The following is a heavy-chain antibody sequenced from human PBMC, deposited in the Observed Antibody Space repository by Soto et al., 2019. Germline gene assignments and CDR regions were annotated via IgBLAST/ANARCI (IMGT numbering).Heavy chain of an antibody. CDR3: ARELQGLYYFDY. D-gene: IGHD4-4*01. CDR2: INAGNGNT. V-gene: IGHV1-3*01. Sequence: ASVKVSCKASEYTFTSYVMHWVRQAPGQSLEWMGLINAGNGNTKYSQKFQDRVTITRDTSASTAYMELSSLRSEDTAVYYCARELQGLYYFDYWGQGTLVTVSS. CDR1: EYTFTSYV. J-gene: IGHJ4*02.